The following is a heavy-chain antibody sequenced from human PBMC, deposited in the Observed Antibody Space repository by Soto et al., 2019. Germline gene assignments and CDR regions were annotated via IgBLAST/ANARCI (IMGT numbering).Heavy chain of an antibody. CDR2: ISSSSSTI. D-gene: IGHD6-19*01. CDR3: ARDCTGSGCMYYYYMDV. CDR1: GFTFSSYS. J-gene: IGHJ6*03. Sequence: GGSLRLSCAASGFTFSSYSMNWVRQAPGKGLEWVSYISSSSSTIYYADSVKGRFTISRDNAKTSLYLQMNSLRAEDTAVYYCARDCTGSGCMYYYYMDVWGKGTTVTGSS. V-gene: IGHV3-48*01.